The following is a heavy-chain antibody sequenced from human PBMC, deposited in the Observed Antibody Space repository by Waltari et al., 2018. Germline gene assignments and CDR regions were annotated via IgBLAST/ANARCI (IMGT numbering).Heavy chain of an antibody. CDR3: VRRREEGTDYDYAYYYIDV. Sequence: EVQLVQSGAEVKKPGESLKISCKGSGYTFSNYWIGWVRHMPGKGLEWRGVIFPGDSDTIYTPSFQGQVTISADKSISTAYLQWRSLKASDTAMYYCVRRREEGTDYDYAYYYIDVWGRGTPVTVSS. V-gene: IGHV5-51*01. D-gene: IGHD3-10*01. CDR2: IFPGDSDT. CDR1: GYTFSNYW. J-gene: IGHJ6*03.